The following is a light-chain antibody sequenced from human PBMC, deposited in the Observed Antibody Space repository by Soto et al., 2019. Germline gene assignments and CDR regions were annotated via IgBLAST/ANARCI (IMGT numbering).Light chain of an antibody. CDR3: SSYTSATTYV. CDR2: DVS. V-gene: IGLV2-14*01. Sequence: QSVLTQPASLSGSPGQSITISCTGTSSDVGAYNYDSWYQQYPGEAPKVIIYDVSHRPAGVSNRFSGSKSGNTASLTISGLQTQDEAAYYCSSYTSATTYVFGTGTKVTV. J-gene: IGLJ1*01. CDR1: SSDVGAYNY.